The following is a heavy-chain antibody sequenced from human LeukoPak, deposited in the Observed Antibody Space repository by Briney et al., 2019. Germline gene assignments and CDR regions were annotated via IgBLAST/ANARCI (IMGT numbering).Heavy chain of an antibody. J-gene: IGHJ5*02. V-gene: IGHV1-69*04. CDR3: ARGVDGGNSDWFDP. Sequence: SVKVSCKASGVTFSSYAISWVRQAPGQGLEWMGSIIPILGIANYAQKFQGRVTTTADKSTSTAYMELSSLRSEDTAVYYCARGVDGGNSDWFDPWGQGTLVTVSS. CDR1: GVTFSSYA. D-gene: IGHD2-21*02. CDR2: IIPILGIA.